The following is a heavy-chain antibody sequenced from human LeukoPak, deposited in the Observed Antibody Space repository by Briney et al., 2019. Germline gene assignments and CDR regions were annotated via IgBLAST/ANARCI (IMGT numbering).Heavy chain of an antibody. CDR1: GFTVSTNY. J-gene: IGHJ4*02. CDR2: LYSGGNT. D-gene: IGHD5-18*01. CDR3: ARVGSGDIYGYGDY. V-gene: IGHV3-66*01. Sequence: GGSLRLSCAASGFTVSTNYMSWVRQAPGKGLEWVSVLYSGGNTYYADSVKGRFTISRDDSKNTLYLQMSSLRVEDTAVYYCARVGSGDIYGYGDYWGQGTLVTVSS.